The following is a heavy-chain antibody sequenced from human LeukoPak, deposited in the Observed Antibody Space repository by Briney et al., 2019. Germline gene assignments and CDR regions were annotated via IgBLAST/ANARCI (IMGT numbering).Heavy chain of an antibody. J-gene: IGHJ4*02. CDR1: GFTFSSHW. CDR3: AKGGLYYYESSCYFDY. Sequence: PGGSLRLSCAASGFTFSSHWMTWVRQAPGKGLEWVATISGSGGSTYYADSVKGRFAISRDNSKNTLYLQMNSLRAEDTAVYYCAKGGLYYYESSCYFDYWGQGTLVTVSS. D-gene: IGHD3-22*01. V-gene: IGHV3-23*01. CDR2: ISGSGGST.